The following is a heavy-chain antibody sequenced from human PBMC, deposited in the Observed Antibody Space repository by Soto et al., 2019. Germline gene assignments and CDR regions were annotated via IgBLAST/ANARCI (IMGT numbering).Heavy chain of an antibody. CDR3: AKFSGSYTRGLDY. D-gene: IGHD1-26*01. CDR1: GITFSDHY. Sequence: EVQLVESGGGLVQPGGSLRLSCAASGITFSDHYMDWVRQAPGKGLEWVGRSRNKANSYSTEYAASVKGRFTISRDESKNSPYLQMNSLKTEDTAVYYCAKFSGSYTRGLDYWGQGTLVTVSS. J-gene: IGHJ4*02. CDR2: SRNKANSYST. V-gene: IGHV3-72*01.